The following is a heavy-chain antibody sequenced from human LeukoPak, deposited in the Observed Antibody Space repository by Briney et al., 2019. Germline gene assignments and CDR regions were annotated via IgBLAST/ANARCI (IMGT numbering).Heavy chain of an antibody. Sequence: TGGSLRLSCAVSGFTLSSHWMSWVRQAPGKGLEWAANIKQDGSEQYYVDSVRGRFTVSRDNAKNSLYLQMNSLRAEDTAIYYCARESAGGPDYWGQGTLVTVSS. J-gene: IGHJ4*02. CDR2: IKQDGSEQ. V-gene: IGHV3-7*05. CDR1: GFTLSSHW. CDR3: ARESAGGPDY. D-gene: IGHD6-19*01.